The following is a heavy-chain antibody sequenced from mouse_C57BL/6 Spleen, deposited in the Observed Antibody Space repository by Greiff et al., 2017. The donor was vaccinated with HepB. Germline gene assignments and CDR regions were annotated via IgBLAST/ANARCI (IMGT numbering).Heavy chain of an antibody. CDR1: GYTFTSYW. J-gene: IGHJ4*01. CDR2: IDPSDSDT. CDR3: ARSWEDYAMDY. Sequence: QVQLQQPGAELVRPGSSVKLSCKASGYTFTSYWMHWVKQRPIQGLEWIGNIDPSDSDTHYNQKFKDKATLTVDKSSSTAYMQLSSLTSEDSAVYYCARSWEDYAMDYWGQGTSVTVSS. D-gene: IGHD4-1*01. V-gene: IGHV1-52*01.